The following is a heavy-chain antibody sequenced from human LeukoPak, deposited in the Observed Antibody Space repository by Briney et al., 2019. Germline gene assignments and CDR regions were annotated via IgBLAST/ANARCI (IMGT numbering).Heavy chain of an antibody. J-gene: IGHJ6*02. D-gene: IGHD6-13*01. Sequence: GGSLRLSCAASGFTFSSYGMHWVRQAPGKGLEWVAFIRYDGSNKYYADSVKGRFTISRDNSKNTLYLQMNSLRAEDTAVYYCARYSNPRAGMDVWGQGTTVTVSS. CDR2: IRYDGSNK. V-gene: IGHV3-30*02. CDR1: GFTFSSYG. CDR3: ARYSNPRAGMDV.